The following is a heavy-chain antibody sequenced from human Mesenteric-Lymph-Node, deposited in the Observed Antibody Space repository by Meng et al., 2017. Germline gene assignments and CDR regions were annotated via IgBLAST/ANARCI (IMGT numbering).Heavy chain of an antibody. CDR2: IYYSGST. J-gene: IGHJ3*02. Sequence: LRLSCTVSGGSISSGGYYWSWIRQHPGKGLEWIGYIYYSGSTYYNPSLKSRVTISVDTSKNQFSLKLSSVTAADTAVYYCARDRVLLWFGELLHDAFDIWGQGTMVTVSS. CDR3: ARDRVLLWFGELLHDAFDI. CDR1: GGSISSGGYY. D-gene: IGHD3-10*01. V-gene: IGHV4-31*03.